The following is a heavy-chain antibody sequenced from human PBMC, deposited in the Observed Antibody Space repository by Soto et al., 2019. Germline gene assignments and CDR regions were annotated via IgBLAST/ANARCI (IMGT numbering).Heavy chain of an antibody. CDR2: IIPVLGMA. Sequence: QVQLVQSGAEMRKPGSSVMGSCQASGDIFDRLTINCERQAPGQGLEGRGRIIPVLGMANYEQKIQGRVTIIADKSTSTVYMELSSLTSEATAVYSCARELVGYDYLYYYYYMDVWGEGTTVTVSS. V-gene: IGHV1-69*08. D-gene: IGHD5-12*01. CDR1: GDIFDRLT. J-gene: IGHJ6*03. CDR3: ARELVGYDYLYYYYYMDV.